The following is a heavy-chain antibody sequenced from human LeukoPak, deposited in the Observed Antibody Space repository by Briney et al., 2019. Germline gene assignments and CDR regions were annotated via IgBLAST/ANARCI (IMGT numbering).Heavy chain of an antibody. CDR2: IYYSGST. V-gene: IGHV4-59*12. J-gene: IGHJ6*03. Sequence: KSSETLSLTCTVSGGSISSYYWSWIRQPPGKGLEWIGYIYYSGSTNYNPSLKSRVTISVDTSKNQFSLKLSSVTAADTAVYYCARRRSWYKYYMDVWGKGTTVTISS. CDR3: ARRRSWYKYYMDV. CDR1: GGSISSYY. D-gene: IGHD6-13*01.